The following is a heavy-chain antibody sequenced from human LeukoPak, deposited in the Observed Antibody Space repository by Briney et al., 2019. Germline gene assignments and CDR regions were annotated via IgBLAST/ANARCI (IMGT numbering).Heavy chain of an antibody. J-gene: IGHJ6*02. CDR2: ISYDGSNK. Sequence: GGSLRLSCAASGFTFSSYAMHWVRQAPGKGLEWVAVISYDGSNKYYADSVKGRFTISRDNSKNTLYLQMNSLRAEDTAVYYCARDLDDILTSLYYYGMYVWGQGTTVTVSS. CDR1: GFTFSSYA. D-gene: IGHD3-9*01. CDR3: ARDLDDILTSLYYYGMYV. V-gene: IGHV3-30-3*01.